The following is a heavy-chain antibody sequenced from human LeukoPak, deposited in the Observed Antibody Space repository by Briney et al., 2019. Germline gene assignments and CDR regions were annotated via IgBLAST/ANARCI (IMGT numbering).Heavy chain of an antibody. CDR1: AVSISNYY. V-gene: IGHV4-59*12. D-gene: IGHD2-15*01. CDR3: AREDIPSNRFDP. J-gene: IGHJ5*02. Sequence: SETLSLTCTVSAVSISNYYWSWIRHPPGKALEWIGYFYYSGSTKYHPSLQSRVTISVDTSKNQFSLKLSSVTAADTAVYYCAREDIPSNRFDPWGQGTLGTVSS. CDR2: FYYSGST.